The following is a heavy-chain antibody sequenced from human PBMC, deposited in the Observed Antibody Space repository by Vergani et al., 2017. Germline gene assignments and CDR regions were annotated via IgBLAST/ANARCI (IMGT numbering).Heavy chain of an antibody. J-gene: IGHJ4*02. D-gene: IGHD2-21*02. CDR3: AGQHIVVVTAIQFDY. CDR2: IYHSGST. V-gene: IGHV4-38-2*01. Sequence: QVQLQQWGAGLLKPSETLSLTCAVSGYSISSGYYWGWIRQPPGKGLEWVGSIYHSGSTYYNPSLKSRFTIAVDTSENQFSLKLSSVTAADTAVYYCAGQHIVVVTAIQFDYWGQGTLVTVSS. CDR1: GYSISSGYY.